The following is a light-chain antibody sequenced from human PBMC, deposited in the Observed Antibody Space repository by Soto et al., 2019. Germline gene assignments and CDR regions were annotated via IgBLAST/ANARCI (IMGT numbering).Light chain of an antibody. CDR1: SSNIGAGYD. Sequence: QSVLTQPPSVSGAPGQRVTISCTGSSSNIGAGYDVHWYQQLPGTAPKLLIYGNSNRPSGVPDRFSGSKSGTSASLAITWLQAEDEADYYCQSYDSSLSVFYVFGTGTKGTVL. CDR3: QSYDSSLSVFYV. J-gene: IGLJ1*01. V-gene: IGLV1-40*01. CDR2: GNS.